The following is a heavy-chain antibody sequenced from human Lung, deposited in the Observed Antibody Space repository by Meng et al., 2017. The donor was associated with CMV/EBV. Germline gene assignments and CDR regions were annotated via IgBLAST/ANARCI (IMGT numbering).Heavy chain of an antibody. V-gene: IGHV1-69*05. CDR1: GYTFSNYP. Sequence: SVXVSCKASGYTFSNYPISWVRQAPGQGLEWMGGFIPVFHTPNYAQKFQGRLTITTDESTNTAYMKLNSLTSGDTAVYYCATEGTLHWVDSWGQGSLVTVSS. J-gene: IGHJ5*01. D-gene: IGHD1-14*01. CDR2: FIPVFHTP. CDR3: ATEGTLHWVDS.